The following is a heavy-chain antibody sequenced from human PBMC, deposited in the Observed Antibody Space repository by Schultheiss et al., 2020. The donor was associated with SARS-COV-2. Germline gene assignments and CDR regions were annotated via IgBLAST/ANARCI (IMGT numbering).Heavy chain of an antibody. V-gene: IGHV3-30*18. CDR1: GFTFSSYG. CDR3: AKMDTAMVIGAFDI. D-gene: IGHD5-18*01. Sequence: GESLKISCAASGFTFSSYGMHWVRQAPGKGLEWVAVISYDGSNKYYADSVKGRFTISRDNSKNTLYLQMNSLRAEDTAVYYCAKMDTAMVIGAFDIWGQGTMVTVSS. J-gene: IGHJ3*02. CDR2: ISYDGSNK.